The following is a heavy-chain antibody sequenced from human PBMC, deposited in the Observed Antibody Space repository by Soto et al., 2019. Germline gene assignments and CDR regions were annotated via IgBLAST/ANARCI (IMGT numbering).Heavy chain of an antibody. CDR1: GGSFSNYY. J-gene: IGHJ3*02. CDR2: INHSGST. CDR3: ARPDFSLNDAFDI. V-gene: IGHV4-34*01. Sequence: PSETLSLTCAVYGGSFSNYYWNWIRQSPGKGLEWIGDINHSGSTHYNPSLKSRLTISVDTSKNQFSLKLSSVTAADTAVYYCARPDFSLNDAFDIWGQGTMVTVSS.